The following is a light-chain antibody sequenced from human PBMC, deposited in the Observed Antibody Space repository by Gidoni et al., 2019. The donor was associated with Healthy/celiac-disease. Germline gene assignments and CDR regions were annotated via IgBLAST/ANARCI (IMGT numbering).Light chain of an antibody. CDR2: DAS. Sequence: ELVLTQSPATLSLSPGERATLSCRASQSVSSYLAWYQHKAGQAPRLLIYDASNRATGIPARFSGSVSGTDFTLTISSLAPEDFALYYCQHRYDWPWTFGQGTKVEIK. CDR1: QSVSSY. CDR3: QHRYDWPWT. V-gene: IGKV3-11*01. J-gene: IGKJ1*01.